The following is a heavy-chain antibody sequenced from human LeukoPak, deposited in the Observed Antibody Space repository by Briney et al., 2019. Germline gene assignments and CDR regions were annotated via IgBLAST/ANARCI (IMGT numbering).Heavy chain of an antibody. CDR3: SRGSDV. Sequence: GSLRLSCAASGFTLSGYWMNWVRQVPGKGLEWVSGVNGDGSHSDYADSVKGRFTISRDNAKTTMYLQMNSLRAEDTAIYYCSRGSDVWSQGTLVTVSS. CDR2: VNGDGSHS. CDR1: GFTLSGYW. D-gene: IGHD1-26*01. V-gene: IGHV3-74*01. J-gene: IGHJ4*02.